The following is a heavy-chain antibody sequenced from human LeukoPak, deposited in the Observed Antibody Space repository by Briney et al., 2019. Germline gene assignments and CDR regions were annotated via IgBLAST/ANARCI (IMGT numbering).Heavy chain of an antibody. Sequence: PSETLSLTCTVSGGSISSSSYYWGWIRQPPGKGLERIGSIYYSGSIYYNPSLKSRVTISVDTSKNQFSLELSSVTAADTAVYYCAREDAAGSYSYYGLDVWGQGTTVTVSS. J-gene: IGHJ6*02. CDR1: GGSISSSSYY. D-gene: IGHD3-10*01. CDR2: IYYSGSI. V-gene: IGHV4-39*07. CDR3: AREDAAGSYSYYGLDV.